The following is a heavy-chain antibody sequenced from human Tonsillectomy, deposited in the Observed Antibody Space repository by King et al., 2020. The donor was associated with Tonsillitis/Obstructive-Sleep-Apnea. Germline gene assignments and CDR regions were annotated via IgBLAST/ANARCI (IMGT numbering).Heavy chain of an antibody. V-gene: IGHV3-30*04. CDR3: ARDMRSGSSALYMDV. D-gene: IGHD1-26*01. Sequence: VQLVESGGGVVQPGRSLRLSCAASGFTFSSYAMQWVRQAPGKGLEWVAVISYDGSNKYYADSVKGRFTISRDNSKNTLYLQMNSLRAEDTAVYYCARDMRSGSSALYMDVWGKGTTVTVSS. CDR1: GFTFSSYA. CDR2: ISYDGSNK. J-gene: IGHJ6*03.